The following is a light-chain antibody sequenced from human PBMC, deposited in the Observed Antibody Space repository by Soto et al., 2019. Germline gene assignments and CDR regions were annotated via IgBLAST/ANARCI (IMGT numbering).Light chain of an antibody. J-gene: IGKJ4*01. CDR1: QSVSSSY. Sequence: ETVLTQSPGTLSLSPGERATLSCRASQSVSSSYLAWYQQKPGQAPKVLIYRASSRATGIPDRFSGSGSGTDFTLTISRLEPEDFAVYYCQQYGSSPRTFGGGTKVDIK. CDR2: RAS. V-gene: IGKV3-20*01. CDR3: QQYGSSPRT.